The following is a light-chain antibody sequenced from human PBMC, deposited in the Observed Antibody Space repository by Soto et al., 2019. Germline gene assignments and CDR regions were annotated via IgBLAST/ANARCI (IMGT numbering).Light chain of an antibody. Sequence: DIQMTQSPSTLSASVGDRVTITCRASQSISSWLAWYQQKPGKAHKLLIYKASSLESVVPSRFSGSGSGTEFTLTISSLQPDDFATYYCQQYNSYSYTFGQGTKLEIK. CDR2: KAS. CDR3: QQYNSYSYT. J-gene: IGKJ2*01. CDR1: QSISSW. V-gene: IGKV1-5*03.